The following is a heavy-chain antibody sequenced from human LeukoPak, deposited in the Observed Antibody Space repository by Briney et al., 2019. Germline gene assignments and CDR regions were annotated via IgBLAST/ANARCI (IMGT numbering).Heavy chain of an antibody. J-gene: IGHJ6*03. CDR1: GGSISSYY. CDR2: TYYSGST. CDR3: ARDLSSYYYYYMDV. Sequence: SETLSLTCTVSGGSISSYYWSWIRQPPGKGLEWIGYTYYSGSTNYNPSLKSRVTISVDTSKNQFSLKLSSVTAADTAVYYCARDLSSYYYYYMDVWGKGATVTVSS. D-gene: IGHD3-3*02. V-gene: IGHV4-59*01.